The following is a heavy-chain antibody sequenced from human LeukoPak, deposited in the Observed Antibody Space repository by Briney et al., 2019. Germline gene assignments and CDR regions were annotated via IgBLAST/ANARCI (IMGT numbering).Heavy chain of an antibody. J-gene: IGHJ4*02. CDR1: VYTFIDDD. V-gene: IGHV1-2*02. Sequence: ASVKVSCTTSVYTFIDDDIRCVRQAPGQGLEWRGWVDPSSGGTKYAQKFQGRVTMTGDTSIRTTYMELNTLNPDDTAVYYCARGLGVSAGTGNYWGQGTLVTVSS. D-gene: IGHD3/OR15-3a*01. CDR2: VDPSSGGT. CDR3: ARGLGVSAGTGNY.